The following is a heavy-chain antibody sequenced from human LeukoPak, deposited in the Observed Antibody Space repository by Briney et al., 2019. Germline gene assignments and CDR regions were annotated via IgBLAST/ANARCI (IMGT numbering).Heavy chain of an antibody. D-gene: IGHD5-24*01. V-gene: IGHV4-59*01. CDR3: ARESPNYYFDY. CDR2: IYYSGTT. Sequence: SETLSLTCTVSGRSIIIYYWSWIRQPAGKGLEWIGYIYYSGTTNYNPSLKSRLTISVDTSKNQFSLKLSSVTAADTAVYYCARESPNYYFDYWGQGTLVTVSS. J-gene: IGHJ4*02. CDR1: GRSIIIYY.